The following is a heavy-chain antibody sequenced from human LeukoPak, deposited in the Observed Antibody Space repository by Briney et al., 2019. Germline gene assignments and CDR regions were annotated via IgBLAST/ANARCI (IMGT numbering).Heavy chain of an antibody. CDR3: ARNYYDSSGYYPYYFDF. CDR2: INSSSNTI. Sequence: PGGSLRLSCAASGFTFSSYSMNWVRQAPGKGLEWISYINSSSNTIYYADSVKGRFTISRDSAKNLLYLQMNGLRAEDTAVYYCARNYYDSSGYYPYYFDFWGQGTLVTVSS. D-gene: IGHD3-22*01. V-gene: IGHV3-48*01. CDR1: GFTFSSYS. J-gene: IGHJ4*02.